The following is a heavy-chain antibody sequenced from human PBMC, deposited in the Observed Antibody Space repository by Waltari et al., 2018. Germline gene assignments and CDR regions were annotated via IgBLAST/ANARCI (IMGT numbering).Heavy chain of an antibody. V-gene: IGHV3-7*01. CDR1: GSTFSSYW. Sequence: EVQLVESGGGLVQPGGSLRLSCAASGSTFSSYWMSWVRQAPGKGLEWVDNIKQDGSEKYYVDSVKGRFTISRDNAKNSLYLQMNSLRAEDTAVYYCARDQVPSSWYDYWGQGTLVTVSS. CDR2: IKQDGSEK. J-gene: IGHJ4*02. D-gene: IGHD6-13*01. CDR3: ARDQVPSSWYDY.